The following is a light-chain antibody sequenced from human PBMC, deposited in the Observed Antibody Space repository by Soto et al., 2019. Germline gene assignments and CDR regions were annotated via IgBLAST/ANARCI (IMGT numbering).Light chain of an antibody. CDR1: QSFSSSY. CDR3: QQCGNSPYT. V-gene: IGKV3-20*01. J-gene: IGKJ2*01. Sequence: EIVLTQSPGTLSLSPGERATLSCRASQSFSSSYLAWYQQKPGQAPRLLIYSASRRATGIPDRFSGSGSGTDFTLTISRLEPEDFAVYYCQQCGNSPYTFGQGTKVEIK. CDR2: SAS.